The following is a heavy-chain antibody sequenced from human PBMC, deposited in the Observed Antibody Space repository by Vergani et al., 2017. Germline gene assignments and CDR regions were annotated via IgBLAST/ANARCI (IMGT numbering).Heavy chain of an antibody. V-gene: IGHV1-69*01. Sequence: QVQLVQSGAEVKKPGSSVKVSCKASGGTFSSYAISWVRQAPGQGLEWMGGIIPIFGTANYAQKFQGRVTITADESTSTAYMELSSLRSDDTAVYYCARGEQLWFGELPKYWGQGTLVTVSS. J-gene: IGHJ4*02. CDR1: GGTFSSYA. CDR3: ARGEQLWFGELPKY. D-gene: IGHD3-10*01. CDR2: IIPIFGTA.